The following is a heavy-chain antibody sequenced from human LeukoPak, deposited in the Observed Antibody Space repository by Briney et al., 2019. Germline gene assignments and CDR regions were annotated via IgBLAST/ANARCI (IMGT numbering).Heavy chain of an antibody. CDR1: GGSIGKTSYY. D-gene: IGHD1-1*01. CDR2: IYYSGTT. CDR3: ARFKQLGRSFDS. J-gene: IGHJ4*02. V-gene: IGHV4-39*07. Sequence: SETLSLTCTISGGSIGKTSYYWGWIRQPPGKGLEWIGNIYYSGTTYYNPSLKSRVTISVDTSKNQFSLTLNSVTAADTAVYFCARFKQLGRSFDSWGLGSLVTVSS.